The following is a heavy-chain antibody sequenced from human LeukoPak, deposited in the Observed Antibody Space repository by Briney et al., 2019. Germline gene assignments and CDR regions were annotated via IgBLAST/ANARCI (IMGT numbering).Heavy chain of an antibody. CDR3: ARVRRFLEWFFDY. D-gene: IGHD3-3*01. CDR1: GFIFSNHA. V-gene: IGHV3-21*01. CDR2: ISSSSSHI. Sequence: GGSLRLSCAASGFIFSNHAMTWVRQAPGKGLEWVSSISSSSSHIYYADSVKGRFTISRDNAKNSLYLQMNSLRAEDTAVYYCARVRRFLEWFFDYWGQGTLVTVSS. J-gene: IGHJ4*02.